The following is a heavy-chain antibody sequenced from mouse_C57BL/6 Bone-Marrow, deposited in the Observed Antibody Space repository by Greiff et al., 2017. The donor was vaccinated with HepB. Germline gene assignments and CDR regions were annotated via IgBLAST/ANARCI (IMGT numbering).Heavy chain of an antibody. D-gene: IGHD2-4*01. CDR2: IWSGGST. J-gene: IGHJ3*01. Sequence: QVQLKQSGPGLVQPSQSLSITCTVSGFSLTSYGVHWVRQSPGKGLEWLGVIWSGGSTDYNAAFISRLSISKDNSKSQVFFKMNSLQADDTAIYYCARNDYDARFAYWGQGTLVTVSA. CDR1: GFSLTSYG. CDR3: ARNDYDARFAY. V-gene: IGHV2-2*01.